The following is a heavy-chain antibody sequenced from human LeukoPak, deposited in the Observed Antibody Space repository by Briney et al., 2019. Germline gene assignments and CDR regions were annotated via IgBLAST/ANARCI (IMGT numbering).Heavy chain of an antibody. Sequence: SETLSLTCTVSGGSISSSSYYWGWIRQPPGKGLEWIGSIYYSGSTYYNPSLKSRVTISVDTSKNQFSLKLSSVTAADTAVYYCARRGSGYSYGYREYWGQGTLVTVSS. V-gene: IGHV4-39*01. CDR1: GGSISSSSYY. D-gene: IGHD5-18*01. CDR2: IYYSGST. CDR3: ARRGSGYSYGYREY. J-gene: IGHJ4*02.